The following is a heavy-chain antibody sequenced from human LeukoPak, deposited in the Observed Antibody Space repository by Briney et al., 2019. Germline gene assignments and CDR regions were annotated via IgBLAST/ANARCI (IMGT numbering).Heavy chain of an antibody. CDR1: GFTFDNYD. CDR2: ITWNSGGI. V-gene: IGHV3-9*01. Sequence: GRSLRLSCAASGFTFDNYDMHWVRQAPGKGLEWVSGITWNSGGIGYADSVKGRFTISRDNAKNSLYLQMNSLRAEDTGLYYCAKGYGDYYYYYGMDVWGLGTTVTVS. D-gene: IGHD4-17*01. CDR3: AKGYGDYYYYYGMDV. J-gene: IGHJ6*02.